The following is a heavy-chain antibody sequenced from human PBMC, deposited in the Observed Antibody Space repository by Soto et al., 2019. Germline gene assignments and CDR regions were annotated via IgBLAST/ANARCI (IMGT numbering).Heavy chain of an antibody. D-gene: IGHD4-4*01. CDR1: GFTFSTYS. Sequence: GSLRLSCAASGFTFSTYSMNWVRQAPWKGLEWVSSISGSGNYTHYADFLRGRFTISRDNAKTSLYLQMNSLRAEDTAVYYCAREGINNYNEYYFDSWGQGTVVTV. V-gene: IGHV3-21*01. CDR3: AREGINNYNEYYFDS. CDR2: ISGSGNYT. J-gene: IGHJ4*02.